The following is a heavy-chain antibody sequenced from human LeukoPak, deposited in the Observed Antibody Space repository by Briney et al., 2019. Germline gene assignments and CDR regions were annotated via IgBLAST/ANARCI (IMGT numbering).Heavy chain of an antibody. CDR1: GFTFSSYW. J-gene: IGHJ5*02. Sequence: GGSLRLSCAASGFTFSSYWTHWVRQAPGKGLVWVSRIYSDGSSITYADSVKGRFTISRDNAKNTLYLEMNSLRAEDTAVYYCARGGSSRFAGFSWGQGTLVTVSS. V-gene: IGHV3-74*01. D-gene: IGHD6-6*01. CDR3: ARGGSSRFAGFS. CDR2: IYSDGSSI.